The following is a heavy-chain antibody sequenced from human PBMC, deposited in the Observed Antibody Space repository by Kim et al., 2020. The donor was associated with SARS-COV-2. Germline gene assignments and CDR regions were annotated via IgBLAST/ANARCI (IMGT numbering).Heavy chain of an antibody. CDR1: GFTFAGYA. Sequence: GGSLRLSCVASGFTFAGYAVSWVRQAPGKGLEWVSDIDGSGTYTYYADFVEGRFTISRDNSKKTLYLQLNSLRVEDTAIYYCAGYGSSSGWGEGTLVAAS. CDR2: IDGSGTYT. V-gene: IGHV3-23*01. J-gene: IGHJ1*01. CDR3: AGYGSSSG. D-gene: IGHD6-6*01.